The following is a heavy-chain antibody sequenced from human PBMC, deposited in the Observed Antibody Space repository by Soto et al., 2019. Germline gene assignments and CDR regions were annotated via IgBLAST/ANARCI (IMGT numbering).Heavy chain of an antibody. D-gene: IGHD2-15*01. CDR2: INHSGST. J-gene: IGHJ6*02. CDR1: GGSFSGYY. CDR3: ARGHSGPMVGYYYYGMDV. V-gene: IGHV4-34*01. Sequence: SETLSLTCAVYGGSFSGYYWSWIRQPPGEGLEWIGEINHSGSTNYNPSLKSRVTISVDTSKNQFSLKLSSVTAADTAVYYCARGHSGPMVGYYYYGMDVWGQGTTVTVSS.